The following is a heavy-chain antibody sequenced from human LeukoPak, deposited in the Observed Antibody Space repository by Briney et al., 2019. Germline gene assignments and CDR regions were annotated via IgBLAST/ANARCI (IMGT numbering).Heavy chain of an antibody. J-gene: IGHJ4*02. V-gene: IGHV1-69*13. CDR2: IIPIFGTA. CDR1: GYTFTSYG. D-gene: IGHD3-10*01. Sequence: GASVKVSCEASGYTFTSYGISWVRQAPGQGLEWMGGIIPIFGTANYAQKFQGRVTITADESTSTAYMELSSLRSEDTAVYYCARFDMVTAYWGQGTLVTVSS. CDR3: ARFDMVTAY.